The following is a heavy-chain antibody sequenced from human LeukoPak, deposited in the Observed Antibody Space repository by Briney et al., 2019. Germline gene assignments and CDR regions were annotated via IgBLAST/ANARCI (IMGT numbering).Heavy chain of an antibody. D-gene: IGHD6-6*01. J-gene: IGHJ4*02. CDR3: ASQAYSSSNFDY. CDR2: IYHSGST. Sequence: SETLFLTCTVSGYSISSGYYWGWIRQPPGKGLEWIGSIYHSGSTYYNPSLKSRVTISVDTSKNQFSLKLSSVTAADTAVYYCASQAYSSSNFDYWGQGTLVTVSS. CDR1: GYSISSGYY. V-gene: IGHV4-38-2*02.